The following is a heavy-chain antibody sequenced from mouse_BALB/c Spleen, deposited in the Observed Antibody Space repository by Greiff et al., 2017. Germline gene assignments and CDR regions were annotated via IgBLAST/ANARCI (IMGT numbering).Heavy chain of an antibody. V-gene: IGHV5-17*02. D-gene: IGHD2-10*01. CDR3: ARGRTYYGNYDYFDY. Sequence: EVQRVESGGGLVQPGGSRKLSCAASGFTFSSFGMHWVRQAPEKGLEWVAYISSGSSTIYYADTVKGRFTISRDNPKNTLFLQMTSLRSEDTAMYYCARGRTYYGNYDYFDYWGQGTTLTVSS. CDR1: GFTFSSFG. CDR2: ISSGSSTI. J-gene: IGHJ2*01.